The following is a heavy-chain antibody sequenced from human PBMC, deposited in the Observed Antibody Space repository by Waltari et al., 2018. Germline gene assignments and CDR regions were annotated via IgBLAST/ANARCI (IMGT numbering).Heavy chain of an antibody. CDR3: AVSRYYDSSGFEGVDY. CDR2: INHSGST. J-gene: IGHJ4*02. CDR1: GGSFSGYY. V-gene: IGHV4-34*01. D-gene: IGHD3-22*01. Sequence: QVQLQQWGAGLLKPSETLSLTCAVYGGSFSGYYWSGIRQPPGKGLEWTGEINHSGSTNYNPSLKSRVTISVDTSKNQFSLKLSSVTAADTAVYYCAVSRYYDSSGFEGVDYWGQGTLVTVSS.